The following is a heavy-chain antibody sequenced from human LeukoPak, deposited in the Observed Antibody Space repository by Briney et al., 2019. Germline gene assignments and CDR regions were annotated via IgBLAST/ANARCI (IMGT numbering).Heavy chain of an antibody. D-gene: IGHD3-10*01. CDR3: ARGLFVDYYGSGSYYPFDY. CDR2: MNPNSGNT. Sequence: ASVKVSCKASGYTFTSYDINWVRQATGQGLEWMGWMNPNSGNTGYAQKFQGRVTITRNTSISTAYMELSSLRSEDTAVYYCARGLFVDYYGSGSYYPFDYWGQGTLVTVSS. J-gene: IGHJ4*02. V-gene: IGHV1-8*03. CDR1: GYTFTSYD.